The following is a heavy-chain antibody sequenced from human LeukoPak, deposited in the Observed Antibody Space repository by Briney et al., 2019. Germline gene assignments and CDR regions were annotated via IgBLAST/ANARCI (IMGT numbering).Heavy chain of an antibody. Sequence: SETLSLTCTVSGGSIRSYYWSWIRQPPGKGLEWIGYIYYSGSTNYNPSLKSRVTISVDTSKNQFSLKLSSVTAADTAVYYCARVGIAVAGNYYYYMDVWGKGTTVTVSS. CDR3: ARVGIAVAGNYYYYMDV. V-gene: IGHV4-59*01. D-gene: IGHD6-19*01. J-gene: IGHJ6*03. CDR2: IYYSGST. CDR1: GGSIRSYY.